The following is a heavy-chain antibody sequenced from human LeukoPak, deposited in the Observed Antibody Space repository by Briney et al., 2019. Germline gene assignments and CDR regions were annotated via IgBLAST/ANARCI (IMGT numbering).Heavy chain of an antibody. Sequence: SGTLSLTCAVYGGSFSGYYWSWIRQPPGKGLEWIGEINHSGSTNYNPSLKSRATLSVDTSKNQFSLKLSSVTAADTAVYYCARGGGLRVREEFDYSGQGTLVTVSS. CDR1: GGSFSGYY. CDR2: INHSGST. J-gene: IGHJ4*02. V-gene: IGHV4-34*01. D-gene: IGHD3-10*01. CDR3: ARGGGLRVREEFDY.